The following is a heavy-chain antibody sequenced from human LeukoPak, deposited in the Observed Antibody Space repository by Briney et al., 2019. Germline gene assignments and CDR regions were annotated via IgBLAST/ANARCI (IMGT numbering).Heavy chain of an antibody. CDR3: ARDGGGWFDP. V-gene: IGHV3-21*01. D-gene: IGHD3-10*01. CDR2: ISTTSGYM. CDR1: GFTFSTYS. J-gene: IGHJ5*02. Sequence: GGSLRLSCAASGFTFSTYSMNWVRQAPGKGLEWVSSISTTSGYMYYADSVKGRFTTSRDNAKNSLFLQMNSLRAEDTAVYYCARDGGGWFDPWGQGTLVTVSS.